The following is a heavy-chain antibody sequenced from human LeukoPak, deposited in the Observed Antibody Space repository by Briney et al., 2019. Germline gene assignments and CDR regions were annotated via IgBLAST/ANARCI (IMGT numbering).Heavy chain of an antibody. CDR2: IYSGGST. J-gene: IGHJ6*02. Sequence: GGSLRLSCAASGFTVSSNYMSWVRQAPGKGLEWVSVIYSGGSTYYADSVKGRFTISRDNSKNTLYLQMNSLRSDDTAVYFCARDLVASDSSGSYFYYYGMDVWGQGTTVTVSS. CDR1: GFTVSSNY. CDR3: ARDLVASDSSGSYFYYYGMDV. V-gene: IGHV3-53*05. D-gene: IGHD3-22*01.